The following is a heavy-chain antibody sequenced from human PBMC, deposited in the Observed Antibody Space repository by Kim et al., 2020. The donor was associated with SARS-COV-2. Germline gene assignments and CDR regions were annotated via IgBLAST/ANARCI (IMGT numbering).Heavy chain of an antibody. J-gene: IGHJ4*02. CDR1: GFTFSSYG. Sequence: GGSLRLSCAASGFTFSSYGMHWVRQAPGKGLEWVAVISYDGSNKYYADSVKGRFTISRDNSKNTLYLQMNSLRAEDTAVYYCAKDMDYGDYGDFDYWGQGTLVTVSS. CDR2: ISYDGSNK. V-gene: IGHV3-30*18. CDR3: AKDMDYGDYGDFDY. D-gene: IGHD4-17*01.